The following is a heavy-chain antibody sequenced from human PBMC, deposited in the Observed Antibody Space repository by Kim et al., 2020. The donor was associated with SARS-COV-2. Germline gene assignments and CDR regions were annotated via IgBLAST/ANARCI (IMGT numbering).Heavy chain of an antibody. J-gene: IGHJ6*02. D-gene: IGHD6-19*01. CDR2: ISYDGSNK. Sequence: GGSLRLSWAASGFTFSSYGMHWVRQAPGKGLEWVAVISYDGSNKYYADSVKGRFTISRDNSKNTLYLQMNSLRAEDTAVYYCAKEEGGGYSSGWTYYYYGMDVWGQGTTVTVSS. V-gene: IGHV3-30*18. CDR3: AKEEGGGYSSGWTYYYYGMDV. CDR1: GFTFSSYG.